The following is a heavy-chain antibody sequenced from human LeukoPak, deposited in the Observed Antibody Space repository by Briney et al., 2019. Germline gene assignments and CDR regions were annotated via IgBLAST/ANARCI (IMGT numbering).Heavy chain of an antibody. CDR2: IDPSDSYT. Sequence: PGESLKISCKGSGYSFTSYWISWVRQMPGKGLEWMGRIDPSDSYTNYSPSFQGHVTISADKSISTAYPQWSSLKASDTAMYYCARRSPFMVRGVITNWFDPWGQGTLVTVSS. V-gene: IGHV5-10-1*01. CDR3: ARRSPFMVRGVITNWFDP. J-gene: IGHJ5*02. D-gene: IGHD3-10*01. CDR1: GYSFTSYW.